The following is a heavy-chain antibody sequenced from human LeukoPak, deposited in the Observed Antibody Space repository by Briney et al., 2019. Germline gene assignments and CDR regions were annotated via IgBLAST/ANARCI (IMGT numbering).Heavy chain of an antibody. V-gene: IGHV1-69*04. CDR3: ARDPPTVTTYMDV. CDR2: IIPILGIA. J-gene: IGHJ6*03. D-gene: IGHD4-17*01. CDR1: GGTFSSYT. Sequence: ASVKVSCKASGGTFSSYTISWVRQAPGQGLEWMGRIIPILGIANYAQKFQGRVTITADKSTSTAHMELSSLGSEDTAVYYCARDPPTVTTYMDVWGKGTTVTVSS.